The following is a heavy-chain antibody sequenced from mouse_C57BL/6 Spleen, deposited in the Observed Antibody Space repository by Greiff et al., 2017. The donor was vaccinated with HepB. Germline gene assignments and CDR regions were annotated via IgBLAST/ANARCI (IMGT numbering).Heavy chain of an antibody. J-gene: IGHJ2*01. CDR1: GYAFSSSW. CDR2: IYPGDGDT. V-gene: IGHV1-82*01. CDR3: ADGVVAND. D-gene: IGHD1-1*01. Sequence: QVQLQQSGPELVKPGASVKISCKASGYAFSSSWMNWVKQRPGKGLEWIGRIYPGDGDTNYNGKFKGKATLTADKSSSTAYMQLSSLTYEDSAVYFCADGVVANDWGQGTTLTVSS.